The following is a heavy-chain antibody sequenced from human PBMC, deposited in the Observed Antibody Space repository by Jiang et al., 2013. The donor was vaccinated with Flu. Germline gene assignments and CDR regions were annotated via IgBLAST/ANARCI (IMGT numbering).Heavy chain of an antibody. Sequence: GAEVKKPGASVKVSCKASGYTFSSYVLHWVRQAPGQRLEWMGWINAGNGNTKSSQKFQGRVTFTRDTSASTAYMELSSLRSEDTAVYYCARGPVIVTAMKQFFDNWGQGTLVTVSS. V-gene: IGHV1-3*01. CDR3: ARGPVIVTAMKQFFDN. CDR1: GYTFSSYV. CDR2: INAGNGNT. J-gene: IGHJ4*02. D-gene: IGHD2-21*02.